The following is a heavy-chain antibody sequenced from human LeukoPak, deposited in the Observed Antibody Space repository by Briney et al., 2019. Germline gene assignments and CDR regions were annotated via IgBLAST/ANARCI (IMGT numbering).Heavy chain of an antibody. Sequence: PPGGSLGLSCAASGFSFSNYALHWVRQAPGKGLEWVAVISYDGSNKYYADSVKGRFTISRDNSKNTLYLQMNSLRVEDTAVYYCARDGKYCSGGSCYSYFDYWGQGALVTVSS. CDR1: GFSFSNYA. V-gene: IGHV3-30-3*01. D-gene: IGHD2-15*01. J-gene: IGHJ4*02. CDR2: ISYDGSNK. CDR3: ARDGKYCSGGSCYSYFDY.